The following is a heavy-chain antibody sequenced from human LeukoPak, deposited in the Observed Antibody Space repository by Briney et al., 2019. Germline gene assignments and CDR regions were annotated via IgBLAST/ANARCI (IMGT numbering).Heavy chain of an antibody. V-gene: IGHV1-8*03. CDR1: GYTFTIYD. D-gene: IGHD3-3*01. Sequence: ASVKVSCKASGYTFTIYDIDWVRQATAQGLEWMGWMNPNSGNTGYDQKVQGRGTITRNTSIGTAYMELSSLRSQDTAVYYSARGLPDSYYDFWSGYHDAFDIRGQRTMVTVSS. CDR2: MNPNSGNT. J-gene: IGHJ3*02. CDR3: ARGLPDSYYDFWSGYHDAFDI.